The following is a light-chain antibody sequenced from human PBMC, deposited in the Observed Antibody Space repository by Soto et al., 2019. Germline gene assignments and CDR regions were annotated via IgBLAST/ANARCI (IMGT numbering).Light chain of an antibody. CDR1: QSIDTY. V-gene: IGKV1-39*01. CDR3: QQTLNVPFT. CDR2: TAS. Sequence: DIQMTQSTSSLSASVRDRVTITCRASQSIDTYLNWYQQHPGKAPKLLMYTASNLQSGVPSRFSGSGSGTDFTLTISSLQPEDFATYYCQQTLNVPFTFGPGTRVDIK. J-gene: IGKJ3*01.